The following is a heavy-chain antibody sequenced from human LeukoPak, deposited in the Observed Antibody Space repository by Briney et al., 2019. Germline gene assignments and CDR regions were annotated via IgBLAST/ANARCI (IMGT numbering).Heavy chain of an antibody. J-gene: IGHJ4*02. Sequence: ASVKVSCKVSGYTLTELSMHWVRQAPGKGLEWMGGFDPEDGEIIYAQKFQGRVTMTEDTSTDTAYMELSSLRSEDTAVYYCATPATVTTRTTPFDYWGLGTLVTVSS. CDR1: GYTLTELS. CDR2: FDPEDGEI. CDR3: ATPATVTTRTTPFDY. V-gene: IGHV1-24*01. D-gene: IGHD4-17*01.